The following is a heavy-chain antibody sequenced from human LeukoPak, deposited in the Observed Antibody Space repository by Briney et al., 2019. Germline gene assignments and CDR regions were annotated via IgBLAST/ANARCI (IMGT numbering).Heavy chain of an antibody. Sequence: GGSLRLSYAASGFTFSSYWMSWVRQAPGKGLEWVANIKQDGSEKYYVDSVKGRFTISRDNAKNSLYLQMNSLRAEDTALYYCAKANYQLLAPNHPYGLDVWGQGTTVTVSS. V-gene: IGHV3-7*03. D-gene: IGHD2-2*01. CDR3: AKANYQLLAPNHPYGLDV. J-gene: IGHJ6*02. CDR2: IKQDGSEK. CDR1: GFTFSSYW.